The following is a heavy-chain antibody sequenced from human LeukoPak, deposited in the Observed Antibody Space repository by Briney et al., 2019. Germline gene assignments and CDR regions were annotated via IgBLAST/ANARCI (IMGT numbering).Heavy chain of an antibody. D-gene: IGHD3-22*01. V-gene: IGHV1-2*06. CDR3: ARAEYDSSGYYQIDY. J-gene: IGHJ4*02. Sequence: ASVKVSCKASGYTFTGYYMHWVRQAPGQGLEWMGRINPNSGGTNYAQKFQGRVTMTRDTSISTAYMELSRLRSDDTAVYYCARAEYDSSGYYQIDYWGQGTLVTVSS. CDR1: GYTFTGYY. CDR2: INPNSGGT.